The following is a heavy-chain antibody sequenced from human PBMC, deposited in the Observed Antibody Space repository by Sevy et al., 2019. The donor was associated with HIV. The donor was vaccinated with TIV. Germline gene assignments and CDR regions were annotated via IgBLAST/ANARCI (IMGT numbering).Heavy chain of an antibody. CDR2: IRSKANSYAT. Sequence: GGSLRLSCAASGFTFSGSAMHWVRQASGKGLEWVGRIRSKANSYATAYAASVKGRFTISRDDSKNTAYLQRNSLKTEDTAVYYCTLRGDCSGGSCYPDIDYWGQGTLVTVSS. V-gene: IGHV3-73*01. J-gene: IGHJ4*02. CDR1: GFTFSGSA. CDR3: TLRGDCSGGSCYPDIDY. D-gene: IGHD2-15*01.